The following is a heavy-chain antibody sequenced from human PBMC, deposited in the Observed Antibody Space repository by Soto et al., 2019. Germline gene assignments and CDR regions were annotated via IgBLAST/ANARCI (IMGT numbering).Heavy chain of an antibody. CDR3: AKGKYRSGWYGRADVFDI. D-gene: IGHD6-19*01. Sequence: EVQLWEFGGGLVQPGGTLRLSCAASGFTFSNYAMNWVRQAPGKGLEWVSVISHNGASTYSADSVKGRFSASRDNSNHALYLQMSSLRAEDTAVYYCAKGKYRSGWYGRADVFDIWGQGTVVSVSS. CDR2: ISHNGAST. J-gene: IGHJ3*02. CDR1: GFTFSNYA. V-gene: IGHV3-23*01.